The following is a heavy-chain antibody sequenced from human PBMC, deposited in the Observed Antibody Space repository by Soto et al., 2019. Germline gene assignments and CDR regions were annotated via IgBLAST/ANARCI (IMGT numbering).Heavy chain of an antibody. CDR1: GFIFSRYG. J-gene: IGHJ6*02. Sequence: GGSLRLSCAASGFIFSRYGMHWVRQAPGKGLEWVAVISYDGSNKYYAESVKGRFIISRDKSENTLYLQMNSLRAEDTAVYYCAKDLGSGKPYYYYAMDVWGQGTTVTVSS. V-gene: IGHV3-30*18. D-gene: IGHD3-10*01. CDR3: AKDLGSGKPYYYYAMDV. CDR2: ISYDGSNK.